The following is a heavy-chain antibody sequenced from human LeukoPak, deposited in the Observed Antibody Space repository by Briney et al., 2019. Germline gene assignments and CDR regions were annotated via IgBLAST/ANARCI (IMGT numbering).Heavy chain of an antibody. Sequence: ASVKVSCKASGYSSTSYYIHWVRQAPGQGLEWMGIINPSGGTTSYAQKFQGRVTVTRDTSTGTVYMELSSLRSEDTAVYYCASTITGTTYDAIAIWGQGTMVTVSS. V-gene: IGHV1-46*01. CDR1: GYSSTSYY. CDR3: ASTITGTTYDAIAI. D-gene: IGHD1-7*01. J-gene: IGHJ3*02. CDR2: INPSGGTT.